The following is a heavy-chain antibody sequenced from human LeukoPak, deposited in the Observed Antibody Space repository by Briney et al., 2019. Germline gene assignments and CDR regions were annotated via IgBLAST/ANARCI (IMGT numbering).Heavy chain of an antibody. CDR2: IKQDGSDK. D-gene: IGHD6-25*01. V-gene: IGHV3-7*03. J-gene: IGHJ4*02. CDR1: GFTLNGYW. Sequence: GGSLRLSCAASGFTLNGYWMSWVRQAPGKGLEWVANIKQDGSDKYYVDSVKGRFTISRDNSKNTLSLQMNSLRGEDTALYYCAKFSAPSGGNSGWPWVIDNWGQGTLVTVSS. CDR3: AKFSAPSGGNSGWPWVIDN.